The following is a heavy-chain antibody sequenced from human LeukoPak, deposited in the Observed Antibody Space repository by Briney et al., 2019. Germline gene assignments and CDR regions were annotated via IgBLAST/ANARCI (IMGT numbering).Heavy chain of an antibody. CDR2: IIPIFGTA. D-gene: IGHD4-23*01. V-gene: IGHV1-69*13. CDR1: GGTFSSYA. Sequence: ASVKVSCKASGGTFSSYAISWVRQAPGQGLEWMGGIIPIFGTANYAQKFQGRVTITADESTSTAYMELSSLRSEDTAVYYCARGRRWGPGARFDYWGQGTLVTVSS. CDR3: ARGRRWGPGARFDY. J-gene: IGHJ4*02.